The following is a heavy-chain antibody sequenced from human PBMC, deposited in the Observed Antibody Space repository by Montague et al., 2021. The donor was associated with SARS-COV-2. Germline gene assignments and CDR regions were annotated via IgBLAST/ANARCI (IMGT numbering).Heavy chain of an antibody. V-gene: IGHV4-34*01. J-gene: IGHJ3*01. D-gene: IGHD6-6*01. CDR2: INSIGST. CDR3: AGDTSAAHAFDL. CDR1: GGSVGGYD. Sequence: SETLSLTCAVYGGSVGGYDWGWIRQPPGKGLEWIGDINSIGSTNYNPSLKSRATISIDTSKNQFSLKLRSVTAADTAVYYCAGDTSAAHAFDLWGQGTLVTVS.